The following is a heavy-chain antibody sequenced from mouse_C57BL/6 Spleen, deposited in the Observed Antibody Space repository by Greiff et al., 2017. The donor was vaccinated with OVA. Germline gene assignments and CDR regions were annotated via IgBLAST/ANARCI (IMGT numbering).Heavy chain of an antibody. CDR2: ISYDGSN. D-gene: IGHD4-1*01. CDR3: AREKLGDSDWYFDV. CDR1: GYSITSGYY. J-gene: IGHJ1*03. V-gene: IGHV3-6*01. Sequence: EVHLVESGPGLVKPSQSLSLTCSVTGYSITSGYYWNWIRQFPGNKLEWMGYISYDGSNNYNPSLKNRISITRDTSKNQFFLKLNSVTTEDTATYYCAREKLGDSDWYFDVWGTGTTVTVSS.